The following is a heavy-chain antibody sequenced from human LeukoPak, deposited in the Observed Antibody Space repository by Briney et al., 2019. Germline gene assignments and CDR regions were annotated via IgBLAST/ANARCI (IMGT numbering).Heavy chain of an antibody. Sequence: GGSLRLSCAASGFTFSDYYMSWIRQAPGKGLEWLSYISSSGTTIYYADSVKGRFTISRDNAKNSLYLQMNSLRAEDTAVYYCARGFIVVVTAPDYWGQGTLVTVSS. CDR3: ARGFIVVVTAPDY. D-gene: IGHD2-21*02. CDR2: ISSSGTTI. J-gene: IGHJ4*02. CDR1: GFTFSDYY. V-gene: IGHV3-11*04.